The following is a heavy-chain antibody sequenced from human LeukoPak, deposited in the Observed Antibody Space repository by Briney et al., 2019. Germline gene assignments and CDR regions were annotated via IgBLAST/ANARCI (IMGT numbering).Heavy chain of an antibody. CDR2: IRYDASNK. CDR3: AKGEPIFGVNVCFDY. J-gene: IGHJ4*02. CDR1: GFTFSHYG. V-gene: IGHV3-30*02. Sequence: PGGSLRLSCAASGFTFSHYGMHWVRQAPGKGLEWVAFIRYDASNKYYAESVKGRFTISRDNSKNTLYVEMNSLRAEDTAIYYCAKGEPIFGVNVCFDYWGQGTLVTVSS. D-gene: IGHD3-3*01.